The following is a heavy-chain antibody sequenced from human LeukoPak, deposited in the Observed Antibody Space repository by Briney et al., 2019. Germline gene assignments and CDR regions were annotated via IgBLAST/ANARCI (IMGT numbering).Heavy chain of an antibody. J-gene: IGHJ3*02. Sequence: ASVKVSCKASGGTFSSYAISWVRQAPGQGLEWMGGIIPIFGTANYAQKFQGRVTITADESTSTAYMELSSLRSEDTAVYYCARAGSYLPAPGSDAFDIWGQGTMVTVSS. D-gene: IGHD1-26*01. CDR2: IIPIFGTA. CDR3: ARAGSYLPAPGSDAFDI. V-gene: IGHV1-69*13. CDR1: GGTFSSYA.